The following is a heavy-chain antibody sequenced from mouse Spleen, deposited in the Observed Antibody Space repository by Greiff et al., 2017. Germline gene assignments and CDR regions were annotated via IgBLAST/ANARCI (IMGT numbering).Heavy chain of an antibody. CDR2: IWSGGST. J-gene: IGHJ4*01. Sequence: QVQLKESGPGLVQPSQSLSITCTVSGFSLTSYGVHWVRQSPGKGLEWLGVIWSGGSTDYNAAFISRLSISKDNSKSQVFFKMNSLQADDTAIYYCARRGTAQARGDSYAMDYWGQGTSVTVSS. D-gene: IGHD3-2*02. V-gene: IGHV2-2*01. CDR3: ARRGTAQARGDSYAMDY. CDR1: GFSLTSYG.